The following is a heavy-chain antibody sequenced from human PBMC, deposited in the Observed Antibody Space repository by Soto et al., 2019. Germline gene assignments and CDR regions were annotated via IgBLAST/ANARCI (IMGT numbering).Heavy chain of an antibody. V-gene: IGHV4-59*12. CDR3: ARTVGYDSSGYYYRYFDY. Sequence: SETLSLTCTVSGGSISSYYWSWIRQPPGKGLEWIGYIYYSGSTNYNPYLKSRVTISVDTSKNQFSLKLSSVTAADTAVYYCARTVGYDSSGYYYRYFDYWGQGTLVTVSS. CDR1: GGSISSYY. D-gene: IGHD3-22*01. CDR2: IYYSGST. J-gene: IGHJ4*02.